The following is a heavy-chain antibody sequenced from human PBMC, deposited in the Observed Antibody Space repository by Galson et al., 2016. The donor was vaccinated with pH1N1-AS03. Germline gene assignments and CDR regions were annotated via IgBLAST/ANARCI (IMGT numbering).Heavy chain of an antibody. CDR2: ISSDVSGT. J-gene: IGHJ4*02. D-gene: IGHD3-3*01. V-gene: IGHV3-64*01. CDR3: ARRRSYYDFWSGYSDY. CDR1: GFTFGDYY. Sequence: SLRLSCAASGFTFGDYYMSWIRQAPGKGLEYVSAISSDVSGTYYANSVKGRFTISRDNSKNTVYLQMGSLRAEDMAVYYCARRRSYYDFWSGYSDYWGQGTLVTVSS.